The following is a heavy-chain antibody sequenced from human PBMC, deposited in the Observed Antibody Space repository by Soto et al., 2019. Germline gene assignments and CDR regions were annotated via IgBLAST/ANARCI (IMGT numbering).Heavy chain of an antibody. CDR3: ARTLEAAGTENWFDP. J-gene: IGHJ5*02. Sequence: SETLSLTCIVSGGSISRYYWSWIRQPAGKGLEWIGRIYSSGSTKYNPSLKSRVIMSVDTSKNQFSLKLYSVTAADTAVYYCARTLEAAGTENWFDPWGQGTLVTVSS. D-gene: IGHD6-13*01. V-gene: IGHV4-4*07. CDR2: IYSSGST. CDR1: GGSISRYY.